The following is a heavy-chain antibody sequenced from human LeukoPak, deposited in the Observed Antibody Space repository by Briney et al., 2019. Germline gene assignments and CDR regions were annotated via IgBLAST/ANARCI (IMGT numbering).Heavy chain of an antibody. J-gene: IGHJ4*02. D-gene: IGHD6-13*01. CDR2: IFYSGST. CDR3: ARSIAAAGSPFDY. Sequence: SETLSLTCTVSSGSISTSNYYWGWVRQPPGKALEWIGNIFYSGSTYYSPSLKSRVTISLDTSRNQFSLKLSSVTAADTAVYYCARSIAAAGSPFDYWGQGTLVTVSS. V-gene: IGHV4-39*07. CDR1: SGSISTSNYY.